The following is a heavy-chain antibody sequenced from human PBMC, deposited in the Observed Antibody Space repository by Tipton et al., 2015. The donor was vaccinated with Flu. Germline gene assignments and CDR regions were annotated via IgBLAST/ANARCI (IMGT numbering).Heavy chain of an antibody. V-gene: IGHV1-18*01. CDR1: GYTFTSYG. CDR2: ISAYNGNT. D-gene: IGHD3-22*01. J-gene: IGHJ6*02. CDR3: ARVGYYYDSSGYYYYYGMDV. Sequence: QLVQSEAEVKKPGASVKVSCKASGYTFTSYGISWVRQAPGQGLEWMGWISAYNGNTNYAQKLQGRATMTTDTSTSTAYMELRSLRSDDTAGYYGARVGYYYDSSGYYYYYGMDVWGQGTTVPVSS.